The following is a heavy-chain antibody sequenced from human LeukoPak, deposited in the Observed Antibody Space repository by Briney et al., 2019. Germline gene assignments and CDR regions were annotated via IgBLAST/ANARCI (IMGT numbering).Heavy chain of an antibody. CDR1: GGSISSYY. J-gene: IGHJ4*02. Sequence: SETLSLTCTVSGGSISSYYWSWIRQPPGKGLEWIGYIYYSGSTNYNPSLKSRVTISVDTSKNQFSLKLSSVTAADTAVYYCARDRGYYDSSGYYSPFDYWGQGTLVTVSS. D-gene: IGHD3-22*01. CDR2: IYYSGST. CDR3: ARDRGYYDSSGYYSPFDY. V-gene: IGHV4-59*01.